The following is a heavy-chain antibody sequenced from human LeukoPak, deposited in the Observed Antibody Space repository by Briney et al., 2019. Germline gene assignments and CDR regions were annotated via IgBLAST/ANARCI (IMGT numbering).Heavy chain of an antibody. V-gene: IGHV3-30*03. CDR2: ISYDGSNK. Sequence: GRSLRLSCAASGFTFSSYGMHWVRQAPGKGLVWVAVISYDGSNKYYADSVKGRFTISRDNSKNTLYLQMNSLRAEDTAVYYCLRGATFIVGATTSPVAFDIWGQGTMVTVSS. CDR3: LRGATFIVGATTSPVAFDI. D-gene: IGHD1-26*01. CDR1: GFTFSSYG. J-gene: IGHJ3*02.